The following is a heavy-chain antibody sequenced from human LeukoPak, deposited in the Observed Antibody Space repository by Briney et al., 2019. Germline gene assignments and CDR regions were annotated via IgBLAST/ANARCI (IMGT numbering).Heavy chain of an antibody. CDR1: GGTFSSYA. CDR3: ARGHYGSGRSPLSV. V-gene: IGHV1-69*06. D-gene: IGHD3-10*01. CDR2: IIPIFGTA. J-gene: IGHJ6*04. Sequence: GASVKVSCKASGGTFSSYAISWVRQAPGQGLEWMGGIIPIFGTANYAQKFQGRVTITADKSTSTAYMELSSLRSEDTAVYYCARGHYGSGRSPLSVWGKGTTVTVSS.